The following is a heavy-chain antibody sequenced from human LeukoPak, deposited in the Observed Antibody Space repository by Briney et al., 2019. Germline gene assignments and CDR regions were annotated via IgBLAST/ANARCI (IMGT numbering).Heavy chain of an antibody. V-gene: IGHV3-20*04. J-gene: IGHJ4*02. CDR3: AREGGGIGYCSSTSCPYYFDY. Sequence: GGSLRLSCAASGFTFDDYGMSWVRQAPGKGLEWVSGINWNGGSTGYADSEKGRFTISRDNAKNSLYLQMNSLRAEDTALYYCAREGGGIGYCSSTSCPYYFDYWGQGTLVTVSS. D-gene: IGHD2-2*01. CDR2: INWNGGST. CDR1: GFTFDDYG.